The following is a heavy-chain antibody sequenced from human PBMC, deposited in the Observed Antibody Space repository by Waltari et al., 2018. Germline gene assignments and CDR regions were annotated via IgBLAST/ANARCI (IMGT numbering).Heavy chain of an antibody. J-gene: IGHJ4*02. CDR2: IYSGGST. Sequence: EVQLLESGGGLVQPGGSLRLSCAASGFTFSSYAMSWVRQAPGKGLEWVSVIYSGGSTYYADSVKGRFTISRDNSKNTLYLQMNSLRAEDTAVYYCAKVFLGDYDSSGRGGIDYWGQGTLVTVSS. V-gene: IGHV3-23*03. CDR1: GFTFSSYA. CDR3: AKVFLGDYDSSGRGGIDY. D-gene: IGHD3-22*01.